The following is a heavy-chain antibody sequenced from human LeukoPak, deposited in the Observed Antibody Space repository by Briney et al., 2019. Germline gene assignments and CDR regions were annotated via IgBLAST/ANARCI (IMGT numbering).Heavy chain of an antibody. CDR2: IRYDGSSY. D-gene: IGHD3-22*01. CDR1: GFTFSSFG. CDR3: AKDAAYYYESSRHHFDY. Sequence: GGSLRLSCAVSGFTFSSFGMHWVRQAPGKGLEWVAFIRYDGSSYYYRDSVKGRFTISRDNSKNTLSLQMNSLRAEDTAVYYCAKDAAYYYESSRHHFDYWGQGTLVTVSS. J-gene: IGHJ4*02. V-gene: IGHV3-30*02.